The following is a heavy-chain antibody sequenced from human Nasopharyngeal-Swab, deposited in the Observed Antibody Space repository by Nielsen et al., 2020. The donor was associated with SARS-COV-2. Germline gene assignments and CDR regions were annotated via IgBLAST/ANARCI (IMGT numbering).Heavy chain of an antibody. J-gene: IGHJ4*02. V-gene: IGHV3-74*01. CDR2: INSDGSST. CDR3: ARGGSYSSSWYPTY. Sequence: GGSLRLSCSASGFTFSSYAMHWVRQAPGKGLVWVSRINSDGSSTSYADSVKGRFTISRDNAKNTLYLQMNSLRAEDTAVYYCARGGSYSSSWYPTYWGQGTLVTVSS. CDR1: GFTFSSYA. D-gene: IGHD6-13*01.